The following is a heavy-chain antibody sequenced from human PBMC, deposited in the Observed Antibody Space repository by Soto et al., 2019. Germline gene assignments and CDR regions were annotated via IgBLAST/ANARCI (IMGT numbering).Heavy chain of an antibody. J-gene: IGHJ4*02. D-gene: IGHD6-13*01. CDR3: ARSPRSSPYFDY. Sequence: GESLKISCKGSGYSFTKYWISWVRQMPGKGLEWMGIIYPGDSDTRYSPSFHGKVTISADKSINTAYLQWNSLEASDTAFYFCARSPRSSPYFDYWGQGALVTVSS. CDR2: IYPGDSDT. V-gene: IGHV5-51*01. CDR1: GYSFTKYW.